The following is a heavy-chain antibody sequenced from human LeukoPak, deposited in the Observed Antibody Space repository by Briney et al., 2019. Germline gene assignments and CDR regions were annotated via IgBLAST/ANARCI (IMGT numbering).Heavy chain of an antibody. CDR1: GFTFSSYW. J-gene: IGHJ4*02. CDR2: INSDGSST. V-gene: IGHV3-74*01. CDR3: ARGPEAYLLYFDY. D-gene: IGHD2-21*01. Sequence: PGGSLRLSCAASGFTFSSYWMHWVRQAPGKGLGWVSRINSDGSSTTYADSVKGRFTNSRDNAKNTLYLQMNSLRAEDTAVYYCARGPEAYLLYFDYWGQGTLVTVSS.